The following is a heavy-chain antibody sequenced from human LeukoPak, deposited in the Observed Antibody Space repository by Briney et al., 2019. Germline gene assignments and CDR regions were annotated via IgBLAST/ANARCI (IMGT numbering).Heavy chain of an antibody. CDR1: GFTVSSNY. CDR2: IYSGGST. Sequence: GGSLRLSCAASGFTVSSNYMSWVRQAPGKGLEWVSVIYSGGSTYYADSVKGRFTISRDNSKNTLYLQMNSLRAEDTAVYYCAKAARGQAGLGYWGQGTLVTVSS. CDR3: AKAARGQAGLGY. V-gene: IGHV3-53*01. J-gene: IGHJ4*02. D-gene: IGHD6-13*01.